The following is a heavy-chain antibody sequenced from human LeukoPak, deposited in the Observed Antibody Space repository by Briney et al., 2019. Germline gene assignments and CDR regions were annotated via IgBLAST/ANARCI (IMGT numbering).Heavy chain of an antibody. CDR1: GFTFSSYE. CDR3: ARSAGYNSGWYAFDI. D-gene: IGHD6-19*01. V-gene: IGHV3-48*03. CDR2: ISSSSAYT. J-gene: IGHJ3*02. Sequence: GGSLRLSCAASGFTFSSYEMNWVRQAPGKGLEWVSYISSSSAYTAYPDSVKGRFTISRDNAKNSLYLQMSSLRAADTAVYYCARSAGYNSGWYAFDIWGQGTMVTVSS.